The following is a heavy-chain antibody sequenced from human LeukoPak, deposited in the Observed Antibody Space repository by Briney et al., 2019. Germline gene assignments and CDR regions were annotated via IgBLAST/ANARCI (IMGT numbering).Heavy chain of an antibody. V-gene: IGHV4-4*07. CDR1: GGSISSYY. J-gene: IGHJ4*02. D-gene: IGHD3-22*01. CDR2: IYTSGSS. CDR3: ARDPHDSSGHYAGFDY. Sequence: SETLSLTRTVSGGSISSYYWSWIRQPAGRGLEWIGRIYTSGSSNYNPSLNSRVTMSVDTSKNQFSLNLSSVTAADTAVYYCARDPHDSSGHYAGFDYWGQGTLVTVSS.